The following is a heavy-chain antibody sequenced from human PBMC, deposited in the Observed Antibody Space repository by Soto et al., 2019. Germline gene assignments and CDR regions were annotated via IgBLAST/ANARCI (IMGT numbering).Heavy chain of an antibody. D-gene: IGHD3-22*01. J-gene: IGHJ4*02. Sequence: EVRLLESGGGSVPPWASARLSCRTSGFMFDNYAMSWVRQSPARGLEWVAAISGSGHATYYTQSVRGRFTISRDKSKKTVFLQMNNLRTEDTAIYYCAKGRSFDSSGGCANYWGLGTLVTVSS. V-gene: IGHV3-23*01. CDR3: AKGRSFDSSGGCANY. CDR1: GFMFDNYA. CDR2: ISGSGHAT.